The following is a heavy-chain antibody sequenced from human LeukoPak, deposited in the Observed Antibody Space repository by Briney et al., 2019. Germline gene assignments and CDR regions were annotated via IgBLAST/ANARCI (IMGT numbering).Heavy chain of an antibody. V-gene: IGHV4-59*01. J-gene: IGHJ4*02. Sequence: SETLSLTCTVSGDSISNYYWGWIRQPPGKGLDWIGYIYYSGSTSYNPSLKSRVTISVDTSRNQFSLKVSSVTAADTAVYYCARDRYSSGQFDYWGQGTLVTVSS. D-gene: IGHD6-19*01. CDR2: IYYSGST. CDR3: ARDRYSSGQFDY. CDR1: GDSISNYY.